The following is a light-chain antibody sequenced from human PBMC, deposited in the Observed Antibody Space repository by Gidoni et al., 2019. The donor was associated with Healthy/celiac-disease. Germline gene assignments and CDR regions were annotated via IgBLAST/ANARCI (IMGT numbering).Light chain of an antibody. J-gene: IGLJ2*01. CDR3: QSYDSSLEV. Sequence: QSVLTQPPSVSGAPGQRVTISCTGSSSNIGAGYDVHWYQQLPGPAPKLLIYGNSNRPSGVPDRFSGSKSGTSASLAITGLQAEDEADYYCQSYDSSLEVFGGGTKLTVL. CDR1: SSNIGAGYD. V-gene: IGLV1-40*01. CDR2: GNS.